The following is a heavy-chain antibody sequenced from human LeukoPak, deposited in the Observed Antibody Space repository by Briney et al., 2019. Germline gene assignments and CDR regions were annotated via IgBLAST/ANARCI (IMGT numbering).Heavy chain of an antibody. J-gene: IGHJ3*02. CDR1: GFTFSSYG. CDR2: IRYDGSNK. D-gene: IGHD1-26*01. CDR3: AKGFIVGATSLFDI. Sequence: GRSLRLSCAASGFTFSSYGMHWVRQAPGKGLEWVAFIRYDGSNKYYADSVKGRFTISRDNSKNTLYLQMNSLRAEDTAVYYCAKGFIVGATSLFDIWGQGTMVTVSS. V-gene: IGHV3-30*02.